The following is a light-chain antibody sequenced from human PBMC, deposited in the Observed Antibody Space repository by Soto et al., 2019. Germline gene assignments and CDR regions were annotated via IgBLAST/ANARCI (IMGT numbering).Light chain of an antibody. Sequence: EIVIAQSPSTLAVSPGERGTLSCRASQSVTNNLAWYQQKPGQAPRLLIYVASTRAPGIPARFSGSGSGTEFTLTISSLQSEDFAVYYCQQYNNWPITFGRGTRLEIK. J-gene: IGKJ5*01. CDR2: VAS. CDR3: QQYNNWPIT. CDR1: QSVTNN. V-gene: IGKV3-15*01.